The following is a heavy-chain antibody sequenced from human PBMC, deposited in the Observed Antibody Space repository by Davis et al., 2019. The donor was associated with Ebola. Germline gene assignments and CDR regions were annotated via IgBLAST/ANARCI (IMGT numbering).Heavy chain of an antibody. Sequence: AASVKVSCKASGYTFTSYGISWVRQAPGQGLEWMGWIRAYNGNTNYAQKLQGRVTITTDTSTSTAYMELRSLRSDDTAVYYCARDLRGWGDFDYWGQGTLVTVSS. CDR2: IRAYNGNT. CDR1: GYTFTSYG. D-gene: IGHD3-10*01. V-gene: IGHV1-18*01. CDR3: ARDLRGWGDFDY. J-gene: IGHJ4*02.